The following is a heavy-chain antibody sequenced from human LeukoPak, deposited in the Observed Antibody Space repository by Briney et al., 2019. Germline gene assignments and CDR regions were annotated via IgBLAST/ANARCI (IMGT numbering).Heavy chain of an antibody. CDR3: AKDQAGDIYYFDY. J-gene: IGHJ4*02. CDR1: GFTFSDAW. CDR2: IKSKTDGGTT. V-gene: IGHV3-15*01. D-gene: IGHD4-17*01. Sequence: GGSLRLSCAASGFTFSDAWMSWVRQAPGKGLEWVGRIKSKTDGGTTDYAAPVKGRFTISRDDSKNTLYLQMNSLKTEDTAVYYCAKDQAGDIYYFDYWGQGTLVTVSS.